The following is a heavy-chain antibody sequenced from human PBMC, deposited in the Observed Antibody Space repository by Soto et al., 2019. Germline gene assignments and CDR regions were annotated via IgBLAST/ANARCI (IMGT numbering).Heavy chain of an antibody. V-gene: IGHV1-69*13. J-gene: IGHJ6*02. CDR3: ARDYDFGSGYYGYYYYGMDC. Sequence: GASVKVSCKASGGTFSSYAISWVRQAPGQGLEWMGGIIPIFGTANYAQKFQGRVTITADESTSTAYMELSSLRSEDTAVYYCARDYDFGSGYYGYYYYGMDCWGQGTKVTGSS. CDR1: GGTFSSYA. CDR2: IIPIFGTA. D-gene: IGHD3-3*01.